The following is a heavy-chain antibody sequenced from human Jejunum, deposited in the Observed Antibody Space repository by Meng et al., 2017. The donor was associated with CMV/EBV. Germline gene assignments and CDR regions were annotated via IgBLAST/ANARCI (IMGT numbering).Heavy chain of an antibody. CDR1: GYTFTTCY. CDR2: IDPSDGST. Sequence: CKASGYTFTTCYIHWMRQARGLGLEWMGVIDPSDGSTSYSQKFQGRVTVTRDTSTSTVYMELGGLTSEDTAVYYCAREGLRGGGWFDPWAQGTLVTVSS. CDR3: AREGLRGGGWFDP. V-gene: IGHV1-46*01. D-gene: IGHD3-16*01. J-gene: IGHJ5*02.